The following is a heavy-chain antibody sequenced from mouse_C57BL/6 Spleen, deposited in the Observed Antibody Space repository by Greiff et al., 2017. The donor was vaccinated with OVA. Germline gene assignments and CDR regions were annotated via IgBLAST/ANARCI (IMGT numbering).Heavy chain of an antibody. D-gene: IGHD2-1*01. CDR3: ARQIYYGNYYAMDY. CDR2: IDPSDSET. J-gene: IGHJ4*01. V-gene: IGHV1-52*01. Sequence: QVQLQQPGAELVRPGSSVKLSCKASGYTFTSYWMHWVKQRPIQGLEWIGNIDPSDSETHYNQKFKDKATLTVDKSSSTAYMQLSSLTSEDSAVSYGARQIYYGNYYAMDYWGQGTSVTVSS. CDR1: GYTFTSYW.